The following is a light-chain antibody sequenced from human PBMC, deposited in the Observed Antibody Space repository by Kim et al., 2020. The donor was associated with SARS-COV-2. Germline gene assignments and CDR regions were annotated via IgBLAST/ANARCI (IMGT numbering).Light chain of an antibody. CDR3: LSYDNSLSGSV. CDR1: SSNIGAGYD. CDR2: GNI. J-gene: IGLJ3*02. V-gene: IGLV1-40*01. Sequence: QSVTISCTGSSSNIGAGYDVNWYQQLPGTAPKLLIYGNINRPSGVPDRFSGSKSGTSASLAITGLQGEDEADYYCLSYDNSLSGSVFGGGTQLTVL.